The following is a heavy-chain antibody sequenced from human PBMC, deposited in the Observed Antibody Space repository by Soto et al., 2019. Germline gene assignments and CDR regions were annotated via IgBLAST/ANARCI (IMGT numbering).Heavy chain of an antibody. CDR2: ISYDGSNK. D-gene: IGHD6-13*01. Sequence: QTGGSLRLSCAASGFTFSSYGMHWVRQAPGKGLEWVAVISYDGSNKYYADSVKGRFTISRDNSKNTLYLQMNSLRAEDTAVYYCAKGGIAAAAYYFDYWGQGTLVTVSS. V-gene: IGHV3-30*18. CDR3: AKGGIAAAAYYFDY. J-gene: IGHJ4*02. CDR1: GFTFSSYG.